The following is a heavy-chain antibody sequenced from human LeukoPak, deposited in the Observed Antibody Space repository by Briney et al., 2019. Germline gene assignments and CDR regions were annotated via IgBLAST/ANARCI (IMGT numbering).Heavy chain of an antibody. J-gene: IGHJ4*02. CDR1: GYTFTSYG. D-gene: IGHD2-15*01. V-gene: IGHV1-18*01. CDR3: ARDPPFTPTFGGEDY. Sequence: ASVKVSCKASGYTFTSYGISWVRQAPGQGLEWMGWISAYNGNTNYAQKLQGRVTMTTDTSTSTAYMELRSLRSDDTAVYYCARDPPFTPTFGGEDYWGQGTLVTVSS. CDR2: ISAYNGNT.